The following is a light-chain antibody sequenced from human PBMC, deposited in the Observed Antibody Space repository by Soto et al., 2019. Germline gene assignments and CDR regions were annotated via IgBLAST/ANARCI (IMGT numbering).Light chain of an antibody. CDR1: QTISSW. CDR2: KAS. CDR3: QQYKDYVWT. Sequence: DIQMPQSPSTLSGSVGDRLTITCRASQTISSWLAWYQQKPGKANKLLIYKASTLKSGVPSRFSGSGSGTEFTLTISGLQSDDFATYYCQQYKDYVWTFGKGSKVDIK. J-gene: IGKJ1*01. V-gene: IGKV1-5*03.